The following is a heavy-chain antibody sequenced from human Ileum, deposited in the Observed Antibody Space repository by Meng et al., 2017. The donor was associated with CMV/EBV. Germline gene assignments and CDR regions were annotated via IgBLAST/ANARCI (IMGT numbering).Heavy chain of an antibody. CDR1: GGSISSISYY. J-gene: IGHJ5*02. Sequence: QGQLQESGPGLVKPSQTLSLTCIVSGGSISSISYYWSWIRQPAGKGLEWIGRIYTTGSTNYNPSLKSRVTISVDTSKNQFSLKLSSVTAADTAVYYCAREAYCGGDCRWFDPWGQGTLVTVSS. CDR3: AREAYCGGDCRWFDP. D-gene: IGHD2-21*02. CDR2: IYTTGST. V-gene: IGHV4-61*02.